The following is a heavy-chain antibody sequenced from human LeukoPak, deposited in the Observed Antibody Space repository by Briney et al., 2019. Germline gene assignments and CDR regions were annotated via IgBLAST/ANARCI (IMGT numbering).Heavy chain of an antibody. D-gene: IGHD3-10*01. CDR3: ARDQGSLWYFDL. CDR1: VYTFTSYG. V-gene: IGHV1-18*01. CDR2: ISAYNGNT. Sequence: ASVKVSCQASVYTFTSYGISWVRQAPGQGLEWMVWISAYNGNTNYAQKLQGRVTMTTDTSTSTAYMELRSLRSDDTAVYYCARDQGSLWYFDLWGRGTLVTVSS. J-gene: IGHJ2*01.